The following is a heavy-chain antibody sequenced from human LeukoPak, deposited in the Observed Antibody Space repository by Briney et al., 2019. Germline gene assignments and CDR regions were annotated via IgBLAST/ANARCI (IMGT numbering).Heavy chain of an antibody. Sequence: GGSLRLSCAASGFTFSSYCMHWVRQAPGKGLVWVSRIISDGSSTTYADSVKGRFTISRDNAKNTLYLQMNSLRADDTAVYYCASGKGSSRSLDYWGQGTLVTVSS. CDR1: GFTFSSYC. J-gene: IGHJ4*02. CDR3: ASGKGSSRSLDY. D-gene: IGHD6-13*01. V-gene: IGHV3-74*01. CDR2: IISDGSST.